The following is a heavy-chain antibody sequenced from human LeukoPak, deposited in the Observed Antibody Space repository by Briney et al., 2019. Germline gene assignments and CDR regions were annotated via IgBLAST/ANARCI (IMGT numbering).Heavy chain of an antibody. CDR3: ARALSRTIFVDY. V-gene: IGHV4-34*01. Sequence: SETLSLTCAVYGGSFSGYYWSWVRRPPGKGLEWIGEINHSGSTNYNPSLKSRVTISVDTSKNQFSLKLSSVTAADTAVYYCARALSRTIFVDYWGQGTLVTVSS. CDR2: INHSGST. J-gene: IGHJ4*02. CDR1: GGSFSGYY. D-gene: IGHD3-3*01.